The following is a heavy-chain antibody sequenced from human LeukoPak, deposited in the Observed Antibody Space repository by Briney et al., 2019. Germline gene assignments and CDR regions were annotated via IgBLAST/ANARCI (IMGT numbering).Heavy chain of an antibody. CDR3: ASQSWDYVDYGGRDDYYYMNV. V-gene: IGHV3-30*04. J-gene: IGHJ6*03. D-gene: IGHD4-17*01. Sequence: GGSLRLSCEASGITVSSYNMHWAREAPGKGREGGAVISYDGSNKYYADSVKGRFTISRDIPKNTLYLQINSLRADDTPVYYCASQSWDYVDYGGRDDYYYMNVWGKGTTVTVSS. CDR1: GITVSSYN. CDR2: ISYDGSNK.